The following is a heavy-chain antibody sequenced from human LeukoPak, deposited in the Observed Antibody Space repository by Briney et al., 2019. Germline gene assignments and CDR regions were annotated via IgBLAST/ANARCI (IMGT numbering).Heavy chain of an antibody. CDR3: AERRGPAAFFDY. J-gene: IGHJ4*02. Sequence: SETLSLTCAVSGYSISSGYYWGWIRQPPGKGLEWIGSIYHCGSTYYNPSLKSRVTISVDTSKNQFSLKLSSVTAADTAVYYCAERRGPAAFFDYWGQGTLVTVSS. CDR2: IYHCGST. CDR1: GYSISSGYY. V-gene: IGHV4-38-2*01. D-gene: IGHD2-2*01.